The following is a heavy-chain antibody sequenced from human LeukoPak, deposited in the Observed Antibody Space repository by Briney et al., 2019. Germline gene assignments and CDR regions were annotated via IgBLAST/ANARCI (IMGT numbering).Heavy chain of an antibody. Sequence: GGSLRLSCAAPGFIFDNYAIHWVRQAPGKGLEWVSLISGDGGSTFYADSVRGRFTIYRDNTRKSLSLKMSSLRSEDTALYYCARESETSGWYDYWGQGTLVTVSS. CDR1: GFIFDNYA. V-gene: IGHV3-43*02. D-gene: IGHD6-19*01. CDR2: ISGDGGST. J-gene: IGHJ4*02. CDR3: ARESETSGWYDY.